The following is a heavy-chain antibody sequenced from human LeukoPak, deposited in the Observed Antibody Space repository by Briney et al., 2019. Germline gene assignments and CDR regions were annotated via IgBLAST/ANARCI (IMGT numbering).Heavy chain of an antibody. Sequence: GGSLRLSCAASGFTFSSYSMNWVRQAPGKGLEWVSSISSSSSYIYYADSVKGRSTISRDNAKNSLYLQMNSLRAEDTAVYYCAREDWSGYHNWFDPWGQGTLVTVSS. D-gene: IGHD3-3*01. J-gene: IGHJ5*02. CDR1: GFTFSSYS. CDR2: ISSSSSYI. CDR3: AREDWSGYHNWFDP. V-gene: IGHV3-21*01.